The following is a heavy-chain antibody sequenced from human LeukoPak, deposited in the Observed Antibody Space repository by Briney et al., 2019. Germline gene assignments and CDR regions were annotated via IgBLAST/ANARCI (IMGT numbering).Heavy chain of an antibody. D-gene: IGHD3-10*01. V-gene: IGHV1-18*04. CDR3: ARDVLLWFGELSRGVYFDY. CDR1: GYTFTSYG. J-gene: IGHJ4*02. CDR2: ISAYNGNT. Sequence: WASVKVSCKASGYTFTSYGISWVRQAPGQGLEWMGWISAYNGNTNYAQKLQGRVTMTTDTSTSTAYMELRSLRSDDTAVYYCARDVLLWFGELSRGVYFDYWGQGTLATVSS.